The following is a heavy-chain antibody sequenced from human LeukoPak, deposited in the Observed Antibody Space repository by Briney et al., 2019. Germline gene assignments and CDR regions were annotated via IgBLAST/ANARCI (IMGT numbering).Heavy chain of an antibody. V-gene: IGHV3-23*01. D-gene: IGHD4-17*01. Sequence: GGSLRLSCTASGFSFSSYAMSWVRQAPGKGLEWVSGISGSGASADYADSVKSRFTISRDNSRNTLFLQINSLRVEDTAVYYCAKCGVSTVSEFDYWGQGTLVTVSS. CDR1: GFSFSSYA. J-gene: IGHJ4*02. CDR2: ISGSGASA. CDR3: AKCGVSTVSEFDY.